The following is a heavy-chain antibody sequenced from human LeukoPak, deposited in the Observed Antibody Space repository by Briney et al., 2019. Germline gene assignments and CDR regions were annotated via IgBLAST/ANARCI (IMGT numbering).Heavy chain of an antibody. CDR2: IYPGDSDT. CDR3: ARGMKGYCSSTSCYSHDY. Sequence: GESLKISCKGSGYSFTSYWIGWVRQMPGKGLEWMGIIYPGDSDTRYSPSFQGQVTISVDKSISTAYLQWSSLKASDTAMHYCARGMKGYCSSTSCYSHDYWGQGTLVTVSS. D-gene: IGHD2-2*01. V-gene: IGHV5-51*01. CDR1: GYSFTSYW. J-gene: IGHJ4*02.